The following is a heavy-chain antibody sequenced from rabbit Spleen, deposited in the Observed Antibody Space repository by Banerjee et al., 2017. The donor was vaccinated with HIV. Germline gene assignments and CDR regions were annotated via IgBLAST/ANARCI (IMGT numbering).Heavy chain of an antibody. Sequence: QEQLEESGGDLVKPGASLTLTCKASGLDFSARYWICWVRQAPGTGLEWIACIDVVKSGSTYYASWAKGRFTISKTSSTTVTLQMTSLTAADTATYFCARDAAGREDFNLWGQGTLVTVS. CDR1: GLDFSARYW. CDR3: ARDAAGREDFNL. D-gene: IGHD4-2*01. V-gene: IGHV1S45*01. CDR2: IDVVKSGST. J-gene: IGHJ4*01.